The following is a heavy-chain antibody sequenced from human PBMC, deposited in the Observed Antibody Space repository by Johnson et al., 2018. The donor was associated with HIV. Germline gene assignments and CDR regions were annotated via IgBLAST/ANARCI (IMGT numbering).Heavy chain of an antibody. V-gene: IGHV3-23*04. CDR3: ARTTYSSPGAFDI. CDR1: GFTFSSYA. D-gene: IGHD6-19*01. Sequence: VQLVESGGGLVQPGGSLRLARAASGFTFSSYAMSWVRQAPGKGLEWVSAISGSGGSTYYADSVKGRFTISRDNSKNTLYLQMNSLRAEDTAVYYCARTTYSSPGAFDIWGQGTMVTVSS. J-gene: IGHJ3*02. CDR2: ISGSGGST.